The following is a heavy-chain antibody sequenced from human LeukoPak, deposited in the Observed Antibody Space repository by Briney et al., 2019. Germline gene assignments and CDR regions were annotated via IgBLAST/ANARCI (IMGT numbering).Heavy chain of an antibody. Sequence: GGSLRLSCTVSGFTVSSNSMSWVRQAPGKGLEGVSFIYSGSTHYSDSVKGRFTISRDNSKNTLYLQMNSLRAEDTAVYYCARRAGAYSHPYDYWGQGTLVTVSS. CDR1: GFTVSSNS. J-gene: IGHJ4*02. CDR2: IYSGST. D-gene: IGHD4/OR15-4a*01. V-gene: IGHV3-53*01. CDR3: ARRAGAYSHPYDY.